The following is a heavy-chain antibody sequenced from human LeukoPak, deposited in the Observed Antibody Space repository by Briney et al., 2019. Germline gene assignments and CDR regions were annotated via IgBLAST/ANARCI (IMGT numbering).Heavy chain of an antibody. CDR1: GGTFSSYA. V-gene: IGHV1-69*13. D-gene: IGHD1-14*01. CDR3: ARDPSPGRRAAPPRGQHGKDL. Sequence: ASVKVSCKASGGTFSSYAISWARQAPGQGLEWMGGIIPIFGTANYAQKFQGRVTITADESTSTAYMELSSLRSEDTAVYYCARDPSPGRRAAPPRGQHGKDLWGQGTTVP. CDR2: IIPIFGTA. J-gene: IGHJ6*02.